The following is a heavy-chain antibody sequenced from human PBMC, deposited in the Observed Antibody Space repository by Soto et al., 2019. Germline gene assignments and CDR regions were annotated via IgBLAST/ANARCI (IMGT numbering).Heavy chain of an antibody. D-gene: IGHD5-18*01. CDR2: TSGSGHYI. Sequence: EVRLLESGGGLVQPGGSLRLYCAGSGFTSSNYSMSWVRQAPGKGLEWVSTTSGSGHYIQYRDSVKGRFTISRDNSKNTRYLQRNSLRAEDTAVYYCAGGAMVTPYYYGLDVWGQGTTVTVSS. J-gene: IGHJ6*02. CDR3: AGGAMVTPYYYGLDV. V-gene: IGHV3-23*01. CDR1: GFTSSNYS.